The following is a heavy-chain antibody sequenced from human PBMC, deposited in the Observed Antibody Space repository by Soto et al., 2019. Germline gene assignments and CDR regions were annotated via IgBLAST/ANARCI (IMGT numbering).Heavy chain of an antibody. CDR2: IIPIFGTA. V-gene: IGHV1-69*01. Sequence: QVQLVQSGAEVKKPGSSVKVSCKASGGTFSSYAISWVRQAPGQGLEWMGGIIPIFGTANYAQKFQGRVTITADESTSTAYMELSSLRSEDTAVYYCARVGRDGYKILKSSYYYYGMDVWGQGTTVTVSS. D-gene: IGHD5-12*01. CDR3: ARVGRDGYKILKSSYYYYGMDV. CDR1: GGTFSSYA. J-gene: IGHJ6*02.